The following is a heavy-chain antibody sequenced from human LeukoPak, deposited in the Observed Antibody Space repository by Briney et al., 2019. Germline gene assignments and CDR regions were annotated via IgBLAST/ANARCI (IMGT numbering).Heavy chain of an antibody. CDR1: GFSFSTSW. V-gene: IGHV3-74*01. J-gene: IGHJ5*02. CDR2: INSDGRRV. Sequence: GGSLRLSCAASGFSFSTSWMHWARQTPGKGLAWVSHINSDGRRVNYADAVMGRFTISRDNANNMLYLQMNSLRPEDTAIYYCSRDLPRTSGPWGQGILVTVSS. CDR3: SRDLPRTSGP. D-gene: IGHD3-10*01.